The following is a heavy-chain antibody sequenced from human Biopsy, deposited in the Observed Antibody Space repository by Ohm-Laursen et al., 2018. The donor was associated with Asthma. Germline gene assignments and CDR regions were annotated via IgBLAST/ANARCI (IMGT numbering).Heavy chain of an antibody. CDR2: IWYGGRKK. Sequence: SLRLSCSASGFTFRTYGMHWVRQAPGKGLEWVSFIWYGGRKKTYADSVKGRFTISRDNSKNTLYLQMNSLRAEDTAVYYCARKIAARGGMGVWGQGTTVTVSS. D-gene: IGHD6-6*01. J-gene: IGHJ6*02. CDR3: ARKIAARGGMGV. V-gene: IGHV3-33*08. CDR1: GFTFRTYG.